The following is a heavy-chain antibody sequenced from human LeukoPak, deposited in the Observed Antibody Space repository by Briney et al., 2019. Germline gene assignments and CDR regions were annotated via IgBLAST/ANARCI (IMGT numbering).Heavy chain of an antibody. V-gene: IGHV4-39*07. CDR1: GGSISSSSYY. J-gene: IGHJ4*02. CDR3: ATARRGHYYDSSGYYY. D-gene: IGHD3-22*01. Sequence: PSETLSLTCTVSGGSISSSSYYSGLIRQPPGKGLEWIGSIYYSWSTYYNPSLKSRVTISVYTSNNQFSLKLSSVTAADTAVYYCATARRGHYYDSSGYYYWGQGTLVKVSS. CDR2: IYYSWST.